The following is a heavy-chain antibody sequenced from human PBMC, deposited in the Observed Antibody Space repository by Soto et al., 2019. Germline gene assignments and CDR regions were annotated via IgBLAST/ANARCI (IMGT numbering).Heavy chain of an antibody. CDR3: ARDVRGYSYGYVFDY. Sequence: ASVKVSCKASGYTFTSYYMHWVRQAPGQGLEWMGIINPSGGSTSYAQKFQGRVTMTRDTSTSTVYMELSSLRSEDTAVYYCARDVRGYSYGYVFDYWGQGTLVTVSS. D-gene: IGHD5-18*01. CDR1: GYTFTSYY. J-gene: IGHJ4*02. V-gene: IGHV1-46*01. CDR2: INPSGGST.